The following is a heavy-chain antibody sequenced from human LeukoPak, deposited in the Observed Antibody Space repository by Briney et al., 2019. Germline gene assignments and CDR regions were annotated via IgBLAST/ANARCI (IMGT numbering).Heavy chain of an antibody. J-gene: IGHJ4*02. CDR2: ISAYNGNT. CDR1: GYTFTSYG. Sequence: ASVKVSCKASGYTFTSYGISWVRQAPGQGREWMGWISAYNGNTNYAQKFQGRVTMTRDTSISTAYMELSRLRADDTAVYYCARDRLSGWPFDYWGQGTLVTVSS. V-gene: IGHV1-18*01. CDR3: ARDRLSGWPFDY. D-gene: IGHD6-19*01.